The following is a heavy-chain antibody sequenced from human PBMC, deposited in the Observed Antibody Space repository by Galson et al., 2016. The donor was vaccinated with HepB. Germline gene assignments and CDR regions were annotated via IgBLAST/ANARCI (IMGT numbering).Heavy chain of an antibody. J-gene: IGHJ3*02. V-gene: IGHV3-74*01. Sequence: SLRLSCAASGFSINTYWMHWVRQAPGKGLVWVSRINSDGSSTNYADSVKGRFTISRDKAKNTLYLQMNSLRAEDTAVYYCASIRVGATLVGAFDIWGQGTMVTVSS. CDR1: GFSINTYW. D-gene: IGHD1-26*01. CDR3: ASIRVGATLVGAFDI. CDR2: INSDGSST.